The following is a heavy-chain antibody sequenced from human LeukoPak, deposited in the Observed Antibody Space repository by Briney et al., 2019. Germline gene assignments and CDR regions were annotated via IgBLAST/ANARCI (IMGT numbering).Heavy chain of an antibody. Sequence: SETLSLTCTVSGGSISSYYWSWIRQPPRKGLEWIGYIYYSGSTNYNPSLKSRVTISVDTSKNQFSLKLSSVTAADTAVYYCARQGGFGARGFDYWGQGTLVTVSS. CDR2: IYYSGST. V-gene: IGHV4-59*08. J-gene: IGHJ4*02. D-gene: IGHD3-10*01. CDR1: GGSISSYY. CDR3: ARQGGFGARGFDY.